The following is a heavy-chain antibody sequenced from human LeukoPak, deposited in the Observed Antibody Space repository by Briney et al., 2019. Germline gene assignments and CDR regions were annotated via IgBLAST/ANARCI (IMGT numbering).Heavy chain of an antibody. CDR2: IYYGGST. CDR3: ARHGWRGFGVADY. D-gene: IGHD3-10*01. J-gene: IGHJ4*02. CDR1: VDSLSSYY. Sequence: SETLSLTCTLSVDSLSSYYGSWLRDPPGEGVGWGGYIYYGGSTNYNTSLKSRVTISVDTSKNQISLKMSSVTAADTAVYYCARHGWRGFGVADYWGQGTLVTVSS. V-gene: IGHV4-59*08.